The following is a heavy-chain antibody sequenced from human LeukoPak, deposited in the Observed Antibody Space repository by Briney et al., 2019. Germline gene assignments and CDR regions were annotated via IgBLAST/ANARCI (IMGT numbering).Heavy chain of an antibody. V-gene: IGHV1-69*01. Sequence: GASVKVSCKASGGTFSSYAISWVRQAPGQGLEWMGGIIPIFGTANYAQKFQGRVTITADESTSTAYMELSSLRSEDTAVYYCARFEKNPYGDYGSWYFDYWGQGTLVTVSS. CDR2: IIPIFGTA. CDR1: GGTFSSYA. D-gene: IGHD4-17*01. J-gene: IGHJ4*02. CDR3: ARFEKNPYGDYGSWYFDY.